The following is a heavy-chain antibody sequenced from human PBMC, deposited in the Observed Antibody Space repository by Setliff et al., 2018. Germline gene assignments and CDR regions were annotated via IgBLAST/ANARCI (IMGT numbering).Heavy chain of an antibody. J-gene: IGHJ4*02. Sequence: SETLSLTCTVSGYSISSGDYYWSWIRQPPGKGLEWIAYIYHSGSAYYNPSLKSRVTISVDTSKNQFSLKVSSVTAADTAVYYCARSFSRREKFLLDYWGQGALVTVSS. CDR1: GYSISSGDYY. CDR2: IYHSGSA. CDR3: ARSFSRREKFLLDY. V-gene: IGHV4-30-4*08.